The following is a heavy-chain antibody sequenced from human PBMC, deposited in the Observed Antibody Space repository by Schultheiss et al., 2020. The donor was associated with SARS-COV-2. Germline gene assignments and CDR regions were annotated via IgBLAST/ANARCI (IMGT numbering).Heavy chain of an antibody. CDR2: ISSSGNTI. CDR3: ARDNTYYGPMDV. D-gene: IGHD3-10*01. J-gene: IGHJ6*02. V-gene: IGHV3-11*01. Sequence: GGSLRLSCAASGFTFSDYYMSWIRQAPGKGLEWLSYISSSGNTIYYADSVKGRFTISRDNAKNSLFLQMNSLRAEDTAVYYCARDNTYYGPMDVWGQGTTVTVSS. CDR1: GFTFSDYY.